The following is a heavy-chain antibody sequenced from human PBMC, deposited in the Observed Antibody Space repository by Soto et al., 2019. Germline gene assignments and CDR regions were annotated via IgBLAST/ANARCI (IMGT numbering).Heavy chain of an antibody. J-gene: IGHJ3*02. CDR1: GYTFSSYY. CDR2: ISAYNGNT. Sequence: ASVKVSCKASGYTFSSYYMHWVRQAPGQGLEWMGWISAYNGNTNYAQKLQGRVAMTTDTFTSTAYMELRSLRSDDTAVYYCARDDRITMIVVVTGAFDIWGQRTIVTVSS. V-gene: IGHV1-18*04. D-gene: IGHD3-22*01. CDR3: ARDDRITMIVVVTGAFDI.